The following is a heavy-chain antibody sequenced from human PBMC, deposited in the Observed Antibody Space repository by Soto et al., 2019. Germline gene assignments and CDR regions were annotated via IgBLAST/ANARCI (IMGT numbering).Heavy chain of an antibody. CDR2: ISSSSSTI. D-gene: IGHD2-15*01. CDR3: AREMAALNYFDY. Sequence: GGSLRLSCEVSGFSVTANYMNWVRQAPGKGLEWVSYISSSSSTIYYADSVKGRFTISRDNAKNSLYLQMNSLRAEDTAVYYCAREMAALNYFDYWGQGTLVTVSS. V-gene: IGHV3-48*01. J-gene: IGHJ4*02. CDR1: GFSVTANY.